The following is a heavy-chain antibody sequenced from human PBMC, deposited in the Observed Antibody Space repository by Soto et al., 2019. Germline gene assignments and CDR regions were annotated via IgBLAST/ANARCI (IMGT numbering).Heavy chain of an antibody. V-gene: IGHV4-59*01. Sequence: QVQLQESGPGLVKPLETLFLTCTVPGGSITSYYWSWVRQPPGKGLEWIGYIYYNGHINYNPSLKSRLTISLDTSKNQFSLRLSSVTAADTAVYYCATGRVYFGSEYWGQGTLVTVSS. D-gene: IGHD3-10*01. J-gene: IGHJ4*02. CDR3: ATGRVYFGSEY. CDR2: IYYNGHI. CDR1: GGSITSYY.